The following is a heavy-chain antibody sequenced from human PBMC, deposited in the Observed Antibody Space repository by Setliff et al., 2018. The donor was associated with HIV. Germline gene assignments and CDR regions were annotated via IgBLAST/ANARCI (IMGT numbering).Heavy chain of an antibody. CDR1: GFTFSSYR. Sequence: PGGSLRLSCAASGFTFSSYRMSWVRQAPGKGLEWVATIKQDESEMQYGDSVKGRFTISRDNAKNSLYLQMNSLRAEDTAVYYCARNTDVDSVYRPFHIWGQGTMVTVSS. D-gene: IGHD1-26*01. J-gene: IGHJ3*02. CDR2: IKQDESEM. CDR3: ARNTDVDSVYRPFHI. V-gene: IGHV3-7*03.